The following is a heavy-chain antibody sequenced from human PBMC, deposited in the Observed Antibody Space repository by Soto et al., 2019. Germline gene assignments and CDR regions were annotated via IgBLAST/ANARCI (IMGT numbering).Heavy chain of an antibody. CDR2: INSDGSST. D-gene: IGHD3-3*01. CDR1: GFTFSSYW. V-gene: IGHV3-74*01. Sequence: PVGSVRLSCAASGFTFSSYWMHWVRQAPGKGLVWVSRINSDGSSTSYADSVKGRFTISRDNAKNTLYLQMNSLRAEDTAVYYCARAPDGRYDFWSGYYYYFDYWGQGTLVTVSS. J-gene: IGHJ4*02. CDR3: ARAPDGRYDFWSGYYYYFDY.